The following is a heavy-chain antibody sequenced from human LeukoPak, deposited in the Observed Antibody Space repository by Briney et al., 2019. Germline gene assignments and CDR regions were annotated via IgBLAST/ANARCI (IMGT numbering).Heavy chain of an antibody. Sequence: SVKVSCKASGGTFRSNAISWVRQAPGQGLEWTGGITPIFGTANYAQKFQGRVTITAVESMSTAYMELSSLRSEDTAVYYCARGWLAETTVVTPYNYWGQGTLVTVSS. D-gene: IGHD4-23*01. CDR1: GGTFRSNA. CDR3: ARGWLAETTVVTPYNY. CDR2: ITPIFGTA. V-gene: IGHV1-69*13. J-gene: IGHJ4*02.